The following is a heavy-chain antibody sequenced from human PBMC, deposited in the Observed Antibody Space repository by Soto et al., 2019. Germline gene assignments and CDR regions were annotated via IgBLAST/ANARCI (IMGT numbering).Heavy chain of an antibody. V-gene: IGHV3-74*01. J-gene: IGHJ4*02. CDR2: ISGDGSRT. D-gene: IGHD5-12*01. CDR3: ARGVHSTATLATGY. Sequence: EVQLVESGGGLVQPGGSLRLSCTASGFTFSSYWMHWVRQAPGKGLVWVSHISGDGSRTNSADSVRGRFTISRDNAKNTLYLQMSSLRADDTAVYYCARGVHSTATLATGYWGQGILVTVSS. CDR1: GFTFSSYW.